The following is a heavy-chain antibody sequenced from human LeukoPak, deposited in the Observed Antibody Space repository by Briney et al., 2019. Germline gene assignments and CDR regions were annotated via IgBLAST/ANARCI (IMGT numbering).Heavy chain of an antibody. CDR3: ARGKDASGTTALEI. D-gene: IGHD1-1*01. V-gene: IGHV1-2*02. Sequence: ASVKVSCKTSAYTLSGYYMHWVRQAPGQGLEWMGWINPDSGATLYAQKFQGRVTLTRDTSINTAYMEVSRLTSDDTAVYYCARGKDASGTTALEIWGQGTMVTVSS. CDR2: INPDSGAT. J-gene: IGHJ3*02. CDR1: AYTLSGYY.